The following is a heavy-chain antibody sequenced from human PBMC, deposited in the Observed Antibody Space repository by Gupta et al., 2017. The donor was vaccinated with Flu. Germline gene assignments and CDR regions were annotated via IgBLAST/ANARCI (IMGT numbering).Heavy chain of an antibody. J-gene: IGHJ4*02. Sequence: EVQLLESGGGLVQPGGSLRLSCAASGFTFSSKAMSWVRPAPGKGLEWFSAISGSGGSTYYADSVKGRFTISRDNSKNTLYLQMNSLRAEDTAVYYCAKLKVAGGSYWGQGTLVTVSS. CDR3: AKLKVAGGSY. CDR1: GFTFSSKA. D-gene: IGHD6-19*01. CDR2: ISGSGGST. V-gene: IGHV3-23*01.